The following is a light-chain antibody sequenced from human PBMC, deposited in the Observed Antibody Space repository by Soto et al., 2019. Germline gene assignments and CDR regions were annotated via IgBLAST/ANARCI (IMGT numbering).Light chain of an antibody. J-gene: IGLJ1*01. CDR2: EVS. Sequence: QSALTQPASVSGSPGQSITISCTGTSSDVGGYNYVSWYQQHPGKAPKLMIYEVSNRPSGVPARFSGSKSGTSASLAIAGLQAEDEGDYYCQSYDSSLSGYVFGTGTKVTVL. CDR1: SSDVGGYNY. CDR3: QSYDSSLSGYV. V-gene: IGLV2-14*01.